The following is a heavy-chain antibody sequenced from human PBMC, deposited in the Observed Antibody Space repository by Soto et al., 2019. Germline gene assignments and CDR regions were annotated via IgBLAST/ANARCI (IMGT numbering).Heavy chain of an antibody. CDR1: GGTFSSYA. J-gene: IGHJ5*02. V-gene: IGHV1-69*13. CDR2: IIPIFGTA. CDR3: AKNTITIFGVVANWFDP. D-gene: IGHD3-3*01. Sequence: SVKVSCKASGGTFSSYAISWVRQAPGQGLEWMGGIIPIFGTANYAQKFQGRVTITADESTSTAYMELSSLRSEDTAVYYCAKNTITIFGVVANWFDPWGQGTLVTVSS.